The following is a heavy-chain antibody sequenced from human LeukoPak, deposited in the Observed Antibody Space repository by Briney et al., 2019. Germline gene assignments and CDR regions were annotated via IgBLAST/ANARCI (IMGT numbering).Heavy chain of an antibody. D-gene: IGHD6-19*01. CDR1: GFTFSSYS. CDR3: AKDNRRHYTSGPNPDSLH. Sequence: GGSLRLSCAASGFTFSSYSMNWVRQAPGKGLEWVSYISSSSSTIYYADSVKGRFTISRDNAKNSLYLQMNSLRVEDTAFYYCAKDNRRHYTSGPNPDSLHWGQGALVTVSS. J-gene: IGHJ4*02. CDR2: ISSSSSTI. V-gene: IGHV3-48*04.